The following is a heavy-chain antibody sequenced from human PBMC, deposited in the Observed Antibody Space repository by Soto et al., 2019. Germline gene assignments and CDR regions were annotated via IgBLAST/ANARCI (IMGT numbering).Heavy chain of an antibody. V-gene: IGHV4-59*01. Sequence: SETLSLTCTVSGASISSYYWSWIRQPPGKGLEWIGYIYYTGSTYYNPSLKSRVTISVDTSKNQFSLKLSSVTAADTAVYYCARASPLSPIDSWGQGTLVTVSS. J-gene: IGHJ4*02. CDR2: IYYTGST. CDR3: ARASPLSPIDS. CDR1: GASISSYY.